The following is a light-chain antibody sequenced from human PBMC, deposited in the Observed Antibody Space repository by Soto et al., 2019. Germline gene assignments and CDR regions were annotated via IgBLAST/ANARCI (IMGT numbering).Light chain of an antibody. CDR1: SSDVGDYNY. CDR3: SSCTTGSTL. V-gene: IGLV2-14*01. CDR2: DVS. J-gene: IGLJ2*01. Sequence: QSALTQPASVSGSPGQSITISCTGTSSDVGDYNYVSWYQQHPGKAPKLMIYDVSNRPSGVSNRFSGSKSGNTASLTISGLQAEDEADYSCSSCTTGSTLFGGGTKLTVL.